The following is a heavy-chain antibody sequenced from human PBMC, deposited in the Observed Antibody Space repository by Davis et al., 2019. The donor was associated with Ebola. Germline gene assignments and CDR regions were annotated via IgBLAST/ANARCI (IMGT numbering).Heavy chain of an antibody. V-gene: IGHV3-9*01. D-gene: IGHD6-19*01. CDR1: GFTFDDYA. CDR3: ATDARAGFDP. J-gene: IGHJ5*02. CDR2: ISWNSGFI. Sequence: PGGSLRLSCAASGFTFDDYAMHWVRQAPGKGLEWVSGISWNSGFIGYADSVKGRFTISRDNAKNSLYLQMNNLRVDDTAVYYCATDARAGFDPWGQGTLVTVSS.